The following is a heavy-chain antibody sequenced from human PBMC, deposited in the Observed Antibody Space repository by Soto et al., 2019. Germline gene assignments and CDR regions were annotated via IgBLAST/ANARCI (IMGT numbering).Heavy chain of an antibody. CDR3: ARETDTSMVDY. CDR2: LNPRNGQT. J-gene: IGHJ4*02. D-gene: IGHD5-18*01. V-gene: IGHV1-8*01. CDR1: WFNLSTYY. Sequence: QVQLVQSGAEVKKPGASVKVACQTSWFNLSTYYFNWVRQAAGQGPEWMGWLNPRNGQTGYVQKFRGRVTMTRDTSSATVYLELSRLTSEATAIYFCARETDTSMVDYWGQGTLVTVSS.